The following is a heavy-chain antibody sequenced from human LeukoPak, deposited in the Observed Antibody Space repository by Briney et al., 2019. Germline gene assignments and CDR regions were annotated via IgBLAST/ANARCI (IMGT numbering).Heavy chain of an antibody. V-gene: IGHV3-7*01. CDR2: IKQDGNQK. D-gene: IGHD1-1*01. CDR3: ARDRRENWTTQYSFFDP. CDR1: GFSFSNYW. J-gene: IGHJ5*02. Sequence: GGSLRLSCAASGFSFSNYWMSWVRQTPGGRLEWVANIKQDGNQKLYVDSVKGRFTISRDNAKSSLFLQMNSLRVEDTAVYFCARDRRENWTTQYSFFDPWGRGTLVTVSS.